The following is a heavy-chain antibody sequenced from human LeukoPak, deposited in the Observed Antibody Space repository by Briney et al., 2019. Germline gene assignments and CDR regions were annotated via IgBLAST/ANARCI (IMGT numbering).Heavy chain of an antibody. Sequence: PGGSLRLSCAASGFTFKNYPMSWVRQVPGKGLEWVSAISGSGGSTYYADSVKGRFTISRDNSKNTLYLQMNSLRAEDTAVYYCARAYSGSPLDAFDIWGQGTMVTVSS. CDR1: GFTFKNYP. CDR2: ISGSGGST. V-gene: IGHV3-23*01. J-gene: IGHJ3*02. D-gene: IGHD1-26*01. CDR3: ARAYSGSPLDAFDI.